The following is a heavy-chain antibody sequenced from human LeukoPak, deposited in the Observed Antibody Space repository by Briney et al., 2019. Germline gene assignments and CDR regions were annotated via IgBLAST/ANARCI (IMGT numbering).Heavy chain of an antibody. D-gene: IGHD3-10*01. J-gene: IGHJ5*02. CDR2: IYTSGST. CDR1: GGSISSYY. V-gene: IGHV4-4*07. CDR3: ARDIHYGSGSYYPPGTFDP. Sequence: SETLSLTCTVSGGSISSYYWSWIRQPAGKGLEWIGRIYTSGSTNYNPSLKSRVTISVDTSKNQFSLKLSSVTAADTAVYYCARDIHYGSGSYYPPGTFDPWGQGTLVTVSS.